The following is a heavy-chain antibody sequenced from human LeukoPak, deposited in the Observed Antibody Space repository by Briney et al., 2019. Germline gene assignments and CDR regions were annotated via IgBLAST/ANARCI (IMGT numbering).Heavy chain of an antibody. Sequence: SETLSLTCTVSGYSISRGYYWGWIRQPPGKGLEWIGSIYHTGSTYFNPSLKSRVTISVDTSKNQFSLKLSSVTAADTAVYYCARVGGYCSDTSCLPFDYWGQGTLVPVSS. CDR1: GYSISRGYY. D-gene: IGHD2-2*01. V-gene: IGHV4-38-2*02. J-gene: IGHJ4*02. CDR3: ARVGGYCSDTSCLPFDY. CDR2: IYHTGST.